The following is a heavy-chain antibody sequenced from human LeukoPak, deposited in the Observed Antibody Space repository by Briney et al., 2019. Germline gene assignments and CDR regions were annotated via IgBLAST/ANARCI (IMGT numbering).Heavy chain of an antibody. D-gene: IGHD3-10*01. J-gene: IGHJ6*03. CDR3: ARAKYYYGSGSYYYYYYYMDV. V-gene: IGHV4-39*07. CDR1: GFTVSSNY. CDR2: IYYSGST. Sequence: PGGSLRLSCAASGFTVSSNYMSWVRQPPGKGLEWIGSIYYSGSTYYNPSLKSRVTISVDTSKNQFSLKLSSVTAADTAVYYCARAKYYYGSGSYYYYYYYMDVWGKGTTVTVSS.